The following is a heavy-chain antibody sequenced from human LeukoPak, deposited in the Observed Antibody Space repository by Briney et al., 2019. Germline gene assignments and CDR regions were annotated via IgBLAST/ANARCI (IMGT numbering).Heavy chain of an antibody. Sequence: GGSPRLSCAASGFTFSSYWMNWVRRAPGKGLEWVATIREDGSEKYYVDSVKGRFTISRDNAKNSLYLQMNSLRVEDTAVYYCASSGAARGSSSHWGQGTLVTVSS. J-gene: IGHJ4*02. CDR3: ASSGAARGSSSH. CDR2: IREDGSEK. V-gene: IGHV3-7*01. CDR1: GFTFSSYW. D-gene: IGHD3-10*01.